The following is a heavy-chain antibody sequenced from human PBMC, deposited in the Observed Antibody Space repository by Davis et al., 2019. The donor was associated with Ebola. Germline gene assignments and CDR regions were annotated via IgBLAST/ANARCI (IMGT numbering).Heavy chain of an antibody. Sequence: GGSLRLSCKGSGFTFTTYWIAWVRQMPGKGLECMGIIYPDDSDTRYSPSFQGQVTISADKSISTAYLQWSSLKASDTAMYYCARRGGSGSYYSYYGMDVWGQGTTVTVSS. CDR3: ARRGGSGSYYSYYGMDV. V-gene: IGHV5-51*01. CDR1: GFTFTTYW. CDR2: IYPDDSDT. J-gene: IGHJ6*02. D-gene: IGHD3-10*01.